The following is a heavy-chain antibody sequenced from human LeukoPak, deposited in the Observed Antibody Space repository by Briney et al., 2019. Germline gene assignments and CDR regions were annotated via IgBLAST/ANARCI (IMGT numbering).Heavy chain of an antibody. J-gene: IGHJ4*02. V-gene: IGHV6-1*01. CDR2: TYYRSKWYD. D-gene: IGHD6-19*01. CDR1: GDSVSSKNGA. Sequence: SQTLSLTCGISGDSVSSKNGAWNWIRQSPSRGLEWVGRTYYRSKWYDDYATSLQGRISISPDTSKNQFSLHLYSVTPEDTAVYYCARDVATTGWYTFDYWGPGILVTVSS. CDR3: ARDVATTGWYTFDY.